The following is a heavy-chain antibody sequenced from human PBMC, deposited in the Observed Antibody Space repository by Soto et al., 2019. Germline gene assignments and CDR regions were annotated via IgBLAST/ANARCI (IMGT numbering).Heavy chain of an antibody. CDR1: GYTFTGYY. J-gene: IGHJ3*02. V-gene: IGHV1-2*04. Sequence: ASVKVSCKASGYTFTGYYMHWVRQAPGQGLEWMGWINPNSGGTNYAQKFQGWVTMTRDTSISTAYMELSRLRSDDTAVYYCARVGAVAGTRRAFDIWGQGTMVTVS. CDR2: INPNSGGT. D-gene: IGHD6-19*01. CDR3: ARVGAVAGTRRAFDI.